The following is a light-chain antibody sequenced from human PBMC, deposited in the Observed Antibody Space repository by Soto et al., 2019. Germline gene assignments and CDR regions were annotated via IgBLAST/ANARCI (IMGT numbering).Light chain of an antibody. J-gene: IGKJ2*01. CDR1: QSIVSY. Sequence: DLQMTQSPSSLSASVGDRVTITCRASQSIVSYLNWYQQKPGKAPELLIYAASSLQSGVPSRFSGSGSGTDFALTISSLQPEDFTTYYCQQSYSTPYTFGQGTKLEIK. CDR2: AAS. V-gene: IGKV1-39*01. CDR3: QQSYSTPYT.